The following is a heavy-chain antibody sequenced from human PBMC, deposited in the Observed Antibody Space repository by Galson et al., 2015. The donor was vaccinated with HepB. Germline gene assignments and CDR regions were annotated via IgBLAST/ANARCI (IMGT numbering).Heavy chain of an antibody. J-gene: IGHJ4*02. CDR2: ISYDGSNK. CDR1: GFTFSSYA. D-gene: IGHD1-1*01. V-gene: IGHV3-30*04. CDR3: ARCQRGYFDY. Sequence: SLRLSCAASGFTFSSYAMHWVRQAPGKGLEWVAVISYDGSNKYYADSVKGRFTISRDNSKDTLYQQMNSLRAEDTAVYYCARCQRGYFDYWGQGTLVTVSS.